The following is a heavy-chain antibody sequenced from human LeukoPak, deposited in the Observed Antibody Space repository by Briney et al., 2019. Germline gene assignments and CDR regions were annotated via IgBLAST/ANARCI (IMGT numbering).Heavy chain of an antibody. V-gene: IGHV3-30*18. D-gene: IGHD2-8*01. CDR3: AKAEAYCTNGVCYGGFDY. CDR2: ISYDGSNK. Sequence: GGSLGLSCAASGFTFSSYGMHWVRQAPGKGLEWVAVISYDGSNKYYADSVKGRFTISRDNSKNTLYLQMNSLRAEDTAVYYCAKAEAYCTNGVCYGGFDYWGQGTLVTVSS. CDR1: GFTFSSYG. J-gene: IGHJ4*02.